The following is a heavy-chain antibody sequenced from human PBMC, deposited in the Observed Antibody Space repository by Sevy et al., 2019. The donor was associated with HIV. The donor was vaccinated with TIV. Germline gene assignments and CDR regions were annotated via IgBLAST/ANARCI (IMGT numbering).Heavy chain of an antibody. V-gene: IGHV4-39*01. Sequence: SETLSLTCTVSGGSISSSSYYWGWIRQPPGKGLEWFGSIYYSGSTYYNPSLKSRVTISVDTSKNQFSLKLSSVTAADTAVYYCARPRGAMAGYYFDYWGQGTLVTVSS. CDR2: IYYSGST. CDR3: ARPRGAMAGYYFDY. D-gene: IGHD3-10*01. CDR1: GGSISSSSYY. J-gene: IGHJ4*02.